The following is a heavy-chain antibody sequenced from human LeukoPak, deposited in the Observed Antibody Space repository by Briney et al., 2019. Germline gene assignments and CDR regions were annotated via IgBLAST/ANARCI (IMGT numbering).Heavy chain of an antibody. CDR2: ISSSGNTI. Sequence: PGGSLRLSCAASGFTFSSYKMNWVRQAPGKGLEWVSYISSSGNTIYYADSVKGRFTISRDNAKNSLYLQMNSLRAEDTAVYYCASLRRIVGATSDYWGQGILVTVSS. D-gene: IGHD1-26*01. J-gene: IGHJ4*02. CDR1: GFTFSSYK. V-gene: IGHV3-48*03. CDR3: ASLRRIVGATSDY.